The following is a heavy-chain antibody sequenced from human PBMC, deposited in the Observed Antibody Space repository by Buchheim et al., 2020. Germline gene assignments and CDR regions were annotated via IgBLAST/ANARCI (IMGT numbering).Heavy chain of an antibody. CDR1: GFSLSTYT. D-gene: IGHD4-17*01. Sequence: EVQLVESGGDLVQPGGSLRLACAASGFSLSTYTMNWVRQAPGKGLEWVSYITGNSRTIHYADSVRGRFTISRANSKNSLYLQMNGLRVEDTAVYYCAREAGYGDYDFWGRGTL. CDR3: AREAGYGDYDF. CDR2: ITGNSRTI. V-gene: IGHV3-48*01. J-gene: IGHJ4*02.